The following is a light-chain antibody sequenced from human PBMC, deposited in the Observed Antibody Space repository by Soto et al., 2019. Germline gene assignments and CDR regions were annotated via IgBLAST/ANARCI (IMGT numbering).Light chain of an antibody. CDR1: SSDVGGYNY. V-gene: IGLV2-11*01. CDR2: DVS. J-gene: IGLJ2*01. CDR3: CSYAGSFVV. Sequence: QSALTQPRSVSGSPGQSVTISCTGTSSDVGGYNYVSWYQQHPGKAPKLMIYDVSKRPSGVHARFSGSKSGNTASLTISGLQAEDEADYYCCSYAGSFVVFGGGTKLTVL.